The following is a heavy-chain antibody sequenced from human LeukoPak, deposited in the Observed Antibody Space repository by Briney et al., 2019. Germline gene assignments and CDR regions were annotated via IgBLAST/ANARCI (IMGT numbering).Heavy chain of an antibody. V-gene: IGHV4-34*01. J-gene: IGHJ5*02. Sequence: SETLSLTCAVYGGSFSGYYWSWIRQPPGRGLEWIGEINHSGSTNYNPSLKSRVTISVDTSKNQFSLKLSSVTAADTAVYYCARGGIGMVDFWSGYYHDKYNWFDPWGQGTLVTVSS. CDR1: GGSFSGYY. CDR3: ARGGIGMVDFWSGYYHDKYNWFDP. CDR2: INHSGST. D-gene: IGHD3-3*01.